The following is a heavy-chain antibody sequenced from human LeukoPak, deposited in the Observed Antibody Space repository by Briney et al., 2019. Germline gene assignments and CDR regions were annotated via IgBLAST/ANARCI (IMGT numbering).Heavy chain of an antibody. J-gene: IGHJ5*02. Sequence: PGRSLRLSCAASGFTFSTYGMHWVRQAPGKGLEWVAVISNDGSNKLYGDSVKGRFTISRDNSKNTLYLQMNSLRAEDTAVYYCARSDVDMAAWGQGTLATVSS. CDR3: ARSDVDMAA. CDR2: ISNDGSNK. V-gene: IGHV3-30*03. CDR1: GFTFSTYG. D-gene: IGHD5-12*01.